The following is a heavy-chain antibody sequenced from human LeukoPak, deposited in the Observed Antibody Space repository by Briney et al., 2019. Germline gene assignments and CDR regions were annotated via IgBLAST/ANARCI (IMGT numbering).Heavy chain of an antibody. V-gene: IGHV3-11*01. Sequence: EPGGSLRLSCAASGFTFSDYYMSWIRQAPGKGPEWVSYISSSGSTIYYADSVKGRFTISRDNAKNSLYLQMNSLRAEDTAVYYCARSPTMVRGVIYYWGQGTLVTVSS. J-gene: IGHJ4*02. D-gene: IGHD3-10*01. CDR1: GFTFSDYY. CDR3: ARSPTMVRGVIYY. CDR2: ISSSGSTI.